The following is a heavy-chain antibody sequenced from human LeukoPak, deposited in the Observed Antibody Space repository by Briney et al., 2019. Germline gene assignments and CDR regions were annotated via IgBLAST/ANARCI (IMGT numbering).Heavy chain of an antibody. Sequence: GGSLRLSCAASGFTFSDYYMSWIRQAPGKGLEWVSYISSSGNSISYADSVKGRFTISRDNAKNSLYLQMNSLRAEDTAVYYCARDRGRWLQKPVGFDYWGQGTLVTVSS. D-gene: IGHD5-24*01. CDR2: ISSSGNSI. CDR3: ARDRGRWLQKPVGFDY. V-gene: IGHV3-11*04. J-gene: IGHJ4*02. CDR1: GFTFSDYY.